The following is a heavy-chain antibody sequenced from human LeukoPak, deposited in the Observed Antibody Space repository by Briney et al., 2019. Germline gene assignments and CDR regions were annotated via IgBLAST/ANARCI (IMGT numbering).Heavy chain of an antibody. CDR1: GGSFSSGSYY. D-gene: IGHD3-9*01. J-gene: IGHJ3*02. Sequence: PSETLSLTCTVSGGSFSSGSYYWSWLRQPPGKGLEWFGYIYYSGSTNYNPSLKSRVTISVDTSKNQFSLKLSSVTAADTAVYYCARAHDYDILTGYGDAFDIWGQGTMVTVSS. CDR2: IYYSGST. V-gene: IGHV4-61*01. CDR3: ARAHDYDILTGYGDAFDI.